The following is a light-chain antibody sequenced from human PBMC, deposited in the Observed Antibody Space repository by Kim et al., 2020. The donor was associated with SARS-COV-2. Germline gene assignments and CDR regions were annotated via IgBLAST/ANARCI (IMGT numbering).Light chain of an antibody. CDR1: NIGRKS. J-gene: IGLJ2*01. CDR2: YDS. Sequence: PGKTARITCGGKNIGRKSVHWYQQKPGQAPVLVIYYDSDRPSGIPERFSGSNAGNTATLTISRVEAGDEADYYCQVWDSSSDHVVFGGGTQLTVL. V-gene: IGLV3-21*04. CDR3: QVWDSSSDHVV.